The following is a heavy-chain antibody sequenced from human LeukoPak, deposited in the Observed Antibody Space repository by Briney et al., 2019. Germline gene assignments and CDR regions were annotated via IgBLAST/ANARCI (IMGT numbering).Heavy chain of an antibody. CDR1: DFTFRTYS. D-gene: IGHD3-16*01. CDR3: ARVGVGDWGSVWDH. V-gene: IGHV3-48*02. J-gene: IGHJ4*02. Sequence: VGSLRLSCGASDFTFRTYSMIWARQTPGTGLEWISYISSGGGVTHYAESVKGRFSISRDNAKNSLFLQMNRLKDEDTAVYYCARVGVGDWGSVWDHWGQGVRVTVSS. CDR2: ISSGGGVT.